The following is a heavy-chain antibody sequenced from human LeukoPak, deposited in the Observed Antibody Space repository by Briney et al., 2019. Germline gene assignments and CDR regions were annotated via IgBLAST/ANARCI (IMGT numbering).Heavy chain of an antibody. J-gene: IGHJ4*02. D-gene: IGHD6-13*01. CDR1: GGSISSYY. Sequence: SETLSLTCTVSGGSISSYYWSWIRQPPGKGLEWIGYIYYSGTTNYSPSLKSRVTISVDTCKNQFSLKLSSVTAADTAVYYCARGVYIAAAQYGYWGQGTLVTVSS. CDR3: ARGVYIAAAQYGY. CDR2: IYYSGTT. V-gene: IGHV4-59*01.